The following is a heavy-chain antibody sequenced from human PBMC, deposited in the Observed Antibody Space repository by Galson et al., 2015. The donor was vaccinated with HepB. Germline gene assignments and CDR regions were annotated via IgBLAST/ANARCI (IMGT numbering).Heavy chain of an antibody. Sequence: SVKVSCKASGYTFTSYYMHWVRQAPGQGLEWMGIINPGGGSTSYAQKFQGRVTLTRDTSTSTSYMELSSLRSEDTAVFYCARGIAVRPHWYFDLWGRGTLVTVSS. CDR1: GYTFTSYY. CDR3: ARGIAVRPHWYFDL. CDR2: INPGGGST. V-gene: IGHV1-46*01. J-gene: IGHJ2*01. D-gene: IGHD6-6*01.